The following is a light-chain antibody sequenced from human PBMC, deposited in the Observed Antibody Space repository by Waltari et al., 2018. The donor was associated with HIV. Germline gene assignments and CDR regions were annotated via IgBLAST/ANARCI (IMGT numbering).Light chain of an antibody. CDR3: QSYDSSNRV. CDR2: EDN. J-gene: IGLJ3*02. V-gene: IGLV6-57*04. Sequence: NFMLTQPHSVSESPGKTVTISCTRSSGSIASNYVQWYQQRPGSAPTTVIYEDNQRPSGVPERFSGSIDSSSNSASLTISGLKTEDETDYYCQSYDSSNRVFGGGTKLTVL. CDR1: SGSIASNY.